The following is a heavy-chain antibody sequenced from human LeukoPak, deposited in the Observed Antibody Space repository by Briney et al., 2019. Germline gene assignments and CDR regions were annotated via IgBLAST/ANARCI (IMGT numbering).Heavy chain of an antibody. J-gene: IGHJ3*02. CDR2: INHSGST. CDR1: GFTFSNYA. V-gene: IGHV4-34*01. Sequence: GSLRLSCAASGFTFSNYAMNWVRQAPGKGLEWIGEINHSGSTNYNPSLKSRVTISVDTSKNQFSLKLSSVTAADTAVYYCARVIPDLYCSSTSCYLRAFDIWGQGTMVTVSS. D-gene: IGHD2-2*01. CDR3: ARVIPDLYCSSTSCYLRAFDI.